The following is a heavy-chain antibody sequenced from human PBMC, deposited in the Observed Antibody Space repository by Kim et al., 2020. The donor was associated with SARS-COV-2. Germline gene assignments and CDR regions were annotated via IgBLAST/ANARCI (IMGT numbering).Heavy chain of an antibody. D-gene: IGHD5-12*01. Sequence: YYNPSLKSRVTISVDTSKNQFSLKLSAVTAADTAVYYCARQGYSGYPFDYWGQGTLVTVSS. CDR3: ARQGYSGYPFDY. V-gene: IGHV4-39*01. J-gene: IGHJ4*02.